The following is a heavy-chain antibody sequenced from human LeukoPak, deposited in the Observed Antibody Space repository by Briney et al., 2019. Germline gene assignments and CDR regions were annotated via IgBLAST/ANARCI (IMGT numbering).Heavy chain of an antibody. V-gene: IGHV1-2*02. J-gene: IGHJ4*02. CDR1: GYTFTGYY. CDR3: ARYPYMGFMEYYFDY. CDR2: INPNSGGT. D-gene: IGHD3-16*01. Sequence: GASVKVSCKASGYTFTGYYMHWVRQAPGQGLDWMGWINPNSGGTNYAQKFQGRVTMTRDTSISTAYMELSRLRSDDTAVYYCARYPYMGFMEYYFDYWGQGTLVIVSS.